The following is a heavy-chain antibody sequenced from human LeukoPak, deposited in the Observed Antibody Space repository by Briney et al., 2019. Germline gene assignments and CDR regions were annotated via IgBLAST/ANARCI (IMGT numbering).Heavy chain of an antibody. J-gene: IGHJ4*02. CDR2: IYYSGSI. V-gene: IGHV4-59*01. D-gene: IGHD3-16*02. CDR1: GGSISSYY. Sequence: PSETLSLTCTVSGGSISSYYWSWIRQPPGKGLEWIGYIYYSGSINYNPSLKSRVTISVDTSKNQFSLKLSSVTAADTAVYYCARGYWAFGGVIAFDYWGQGTLVAVSS. CDR3: ARGYWAFGGVIAFDY.